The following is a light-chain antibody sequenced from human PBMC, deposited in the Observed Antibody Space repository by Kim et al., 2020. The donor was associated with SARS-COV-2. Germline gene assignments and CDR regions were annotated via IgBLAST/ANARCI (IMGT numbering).Light chain of an antibody. CDR1: SSDVGGYKY. CDR2: DVS. CDR3: CSYAGSKWV. J-gene: IGLJ3*02. Sequence: QSALTQPRSVSGSPGQSATISCTGTSSDVGGYKYVSWYHQHPGKAPKLVIYDVSKRPSGVPDRFSGSKSGNTASLTISGLQAEDEADYYCCSYAGSKWVFGGGTQLTAL. V-gene: IGLV2-11*01.